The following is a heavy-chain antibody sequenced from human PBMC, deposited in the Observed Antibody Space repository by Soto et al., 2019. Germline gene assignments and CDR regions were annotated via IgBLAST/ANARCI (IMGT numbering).Heavy chain of an antibody. CDR3: ARENGKRAEAGDYYGMDV. J-gene: IGHJ6*02. Sequence: GASVKVSCKASGYTFTSYGISWVRQAPGQGLEWMGWISAYNGNTNYAQKLQGRVTMTTDTSTSTAYMELRSLRSDDTAVYYCARENGKRAEAGDYYGMDVWGQGTTVTVSS. V-gene: IGHV1-18*01. D-gene: IGHD6-13*01. CDR2: ISAYNGNT. CDR1: GYTFTSYG.